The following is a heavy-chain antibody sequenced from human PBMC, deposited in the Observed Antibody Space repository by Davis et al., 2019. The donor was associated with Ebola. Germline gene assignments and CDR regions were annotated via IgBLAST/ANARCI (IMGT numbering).Heavy chain of an antibody. Sequence: GESLKTSCAASGFTFSTYAMSWVRQAPGKGLQWVSTISGSGDSTYYADSVKGRFTISRDNSKNTLYLQMNSLRAEDTAVYYCAKSLYEYSSSSGFDYWGQGTLVTVSS. V-gene: IGHV3-23*01. CDR3: AKSLYEYSSSSGFDY. J-gene: IGHJ4*02. CDR2: ISGSGDST. D-gene: IGHD6-6*01. CDR1: GFTFSTYA.